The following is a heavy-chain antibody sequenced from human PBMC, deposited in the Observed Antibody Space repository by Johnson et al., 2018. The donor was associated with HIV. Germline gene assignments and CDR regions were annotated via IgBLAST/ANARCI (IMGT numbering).Heavy chain of an antibody. V-gene: IGHV3-66*02. CDR1: GFTFSDYY. Sequence: VQLVESGGGLVQPGGSLRLSCAASGFTFSDYYMSWIRQAPGKGLEWVSVIHSGGSTYYADSVEGRFTISRDNSKNTLYLQMNSLRAEDTAVYYCAREYSSLSQGAFDIWGQGTMVTVSS. CDR3: AREYSSLSQGAFDI. CDR2: IHSGGST. J-gene: IGHJ3*02. D-gene: IGHD6-6*01.